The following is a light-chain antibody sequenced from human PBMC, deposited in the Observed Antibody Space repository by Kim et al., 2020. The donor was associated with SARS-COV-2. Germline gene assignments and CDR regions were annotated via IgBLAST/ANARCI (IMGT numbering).Light chain of an antibody. Sequence: QSALTQPRSVSGSPGQSVTISCTGTSSDVGGYDYVSWYQHVPGKAPKLMIFDVSKRPSGVPDRFSGSKSGNTASLTISGLQADDEADYYCCSYAGSYHYVFGIGTKVTVL. CDR2: DVS. CDR1: SSDVGGYDY. J-gene: IGLJ1*01. V-gene: IGLV2-11*01. CDR3: CSYAGSYHYV.